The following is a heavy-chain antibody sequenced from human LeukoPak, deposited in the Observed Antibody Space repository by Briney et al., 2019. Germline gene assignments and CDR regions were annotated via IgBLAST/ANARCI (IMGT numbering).Heavy chain of an antibody. J-gene: IGHJ4*02. Sequence: GGSLRLSCAASGFTFSSNSMNWVRQAPGNGLEWVSSISSSSSFIYYADSVKGRFTISRDNAKNSLYLQMNSLRAEDTAVYYCARAYYGSSSYFDYWGQGTLVTVSS. D-gene: IGHD6-6*01. CDR2: ISSSSSFI. V-gene: IGHV3-21*01. CDR1: GFTFSSNS. CDR3: ARAYYGSSSYFDY.